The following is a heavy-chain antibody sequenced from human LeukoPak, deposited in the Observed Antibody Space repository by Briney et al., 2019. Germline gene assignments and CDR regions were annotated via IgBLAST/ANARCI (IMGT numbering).Heavy chain of an antibody. J-gene: IGHJ4*02. V-gene: IGHV3-30*02. CDR2: IRYDGSNK. D-gene: IGHD3-22*01. CDR3: AKDSPPYYYDSSGYRGPLDY. CDR1: GFTLSNYW. Sequence: GGSLRLSCSASGFTLSNYWMHWVRQAPGKGLEWVASIRYDGSNKYYADSVKGRFTISRDNSKNTLYLQMNSLRAEDTAVYYCAKDSPPYYYDSSGYRGPLDYWGQGTLVTVSS.